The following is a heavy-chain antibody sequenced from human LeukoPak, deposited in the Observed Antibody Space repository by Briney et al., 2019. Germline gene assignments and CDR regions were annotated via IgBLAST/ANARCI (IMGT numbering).Heavy chain of an antibody. J-gene: IGHJ5*02. V-gene: IGHV3-23*01. CDR1: GFTFSSYA. D-gene: IGHD3-10*01. Sequence: GGSLRLSCAASGFTFSSYAMSWVRQAPGKGLEWVSAISDSGDSTYYADSVKGRFTISRDNSKNTLYLQMNSLRAEDTAVYYCAKDLSLSPTRPWGQGTLVTVSS. CDR3: AKDLSLSPTRP. CDR2: ISDSGDST.